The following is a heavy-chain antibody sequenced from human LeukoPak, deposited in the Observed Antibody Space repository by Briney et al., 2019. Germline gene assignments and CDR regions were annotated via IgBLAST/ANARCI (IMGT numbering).Heavy chain of an antibody. J-gene: IGHJ4*02. V-gene: IGHV3-23*01. CDR2: ISGSGGST. Sequence: PGGPLRLSCAASGFTFSSYAMSWVRQAPGKGLEWVSAISGSGGSTYYADSVKGRFTISRDNSKNTLYLQMNSLRAEDTAVYYCAKPGCSGGSCYPRDYWGQGTLVTVSS. D-gene: IGHD2-15*01. CDR1: GFTFSSYA. CDR3: AKPGCSGGSCYPRDY.